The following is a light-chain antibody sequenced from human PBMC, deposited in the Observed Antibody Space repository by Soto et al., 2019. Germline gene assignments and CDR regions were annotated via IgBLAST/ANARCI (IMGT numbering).Light chain of an antibody. CDR2: NNN. CDR3: AAWDASLYGPV. V-gene: IGLV1-44*01. J-gene: IGLJ2*01. CDR1: FSNIGSNP. Sequence: QSVLTQPPSASGTPGQRVTISCSRSFSNIGSNPVIWYQQLPGTAPKLLIYNNNQRPSGVPDRFSGSKSGTSASLAISELQSEDEADYYCAAWDASLYGPVFGGGTKVTVL.